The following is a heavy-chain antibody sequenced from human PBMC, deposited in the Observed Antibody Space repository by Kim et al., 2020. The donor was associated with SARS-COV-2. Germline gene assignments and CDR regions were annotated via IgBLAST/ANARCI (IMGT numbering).Heavy chain of an antibody. CDR2: IYYSGST. CDR1: GGSISNYF. D-gene: IGHD3-9*01. J-gene: IGHJ4*02. V-gene: IGHV4-59*01. Sequence: SETLSLTCTVSGGSISNYFCSWIRQPPGKGLEWIGYIYYSGSTNYNPSLKSRVIMSVDTSKNQFSLKLTSVTAADTAMYYCARGYYDILTGYYPFDYWSQGILVTVSS. CDR3: ARGYYDILTGYYPFDY.